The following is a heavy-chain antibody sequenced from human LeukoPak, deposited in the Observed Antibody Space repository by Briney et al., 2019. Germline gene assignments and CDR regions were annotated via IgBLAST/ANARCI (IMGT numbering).Heavy chain of an antibody. CDR3: AKDGRLGWGILRGDY. V-gene: IGHV3-23*01. CDR1: GFTFSSYA. Sequence: GGSLRLSCAASGFTFSSYAMSWVRQAPGKGLEWVSAISGSGGSTYYADSVKGRFTISRDNSKNTLYLQMNSLRAEDTAVYCCAKDGRLGWGILRGDYWGQGTLVTVSS. J-gene: IGHJ4*02. D-gene: IGHD6-13*01. CDR2: ISGSGGST.